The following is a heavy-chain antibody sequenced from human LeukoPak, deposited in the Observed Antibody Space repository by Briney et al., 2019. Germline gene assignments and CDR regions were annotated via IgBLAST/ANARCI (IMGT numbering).Heavy chain of an antibody. D-gene: IGHD6-19*01. J-gene: IGHJ4*02. CDR2: IYTSGST. CDR3: ARGVAGGGYFDY. V-gene: IGHV4-61*02. CDR1: GGSISSGSYY. Sequence: SETLSLTCTVSGGSISSGSYYWSWIRQPAGKGLEWIGRIYTSGSTNYNPSLKSRVTISVDTSKNQFSLKLSSVTAADTAVYYCARGVAGGGYFDYWGQGTLVTVSS.